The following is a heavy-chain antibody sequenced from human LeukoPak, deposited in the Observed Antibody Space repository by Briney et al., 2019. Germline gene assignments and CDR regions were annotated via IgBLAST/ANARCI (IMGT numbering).Heavy chain of an antibody. J-gene: IGHJ4*02. CDR2: IIPIFGTA. V-gene: IGHV1-69*13. D-gene: IGHD4-11*01. Sequence: ASVKVSCKASGGTFSSYAISWVRQAPGQGLEWMGGIIPIFGTANYAQKFRGRVTITADESTSTAYMELSSLRSEDTAVYYCAREAEGTVTTNYFDYWGQGTLVTVSS. CDR1: GGTFSSYA. CDR3: AREAEGTVTTNYFDY.